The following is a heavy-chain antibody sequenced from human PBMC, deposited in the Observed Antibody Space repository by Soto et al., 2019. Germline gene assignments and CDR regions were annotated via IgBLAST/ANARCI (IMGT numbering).Heavy chain of an antibody. CDR1: GFTFSSYG. D-gene: IGHD3-10*01. CDR3: AKDGGKWFGELLFSYYYGMDV. V-gene: IGHV3-30*18. CDR2: ISYDGSNK. J-gene: IGHJ6*02. Sequence: QVQLVESGGGVVQPGRSLRLSCAASGFTFSSYGMYWVRQAPGKGLEWVAVISYDGSNKYYADSVKGRFTISRDNSKNTLYLQMNSLRAEDTAVYYCAKDGGKWFGELLFSYYYGMDVWGQGTTVTVSS.